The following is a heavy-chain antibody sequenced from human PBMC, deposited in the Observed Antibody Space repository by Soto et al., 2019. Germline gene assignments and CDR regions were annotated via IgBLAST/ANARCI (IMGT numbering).Heavy chain of an antibody. CDR2: IRAYKSKT. Sequence: ASVKVSCKASGYTFSSYGISWVRQAPGQGLERKGWIRAYKSKTKYSQKLQGRVTMTEDTSTDTAYMELSSLRSEDTAVYYCATAESPHYDILTGAGYWGQGTLVTVSS. D-gene: IGHD3-9*01. V-gene: IGHV1-18*01. CDR1: GYTFSSYG. CDR3: ATAESPHYDILTGAGY. J-gene: IGHJ4*02.